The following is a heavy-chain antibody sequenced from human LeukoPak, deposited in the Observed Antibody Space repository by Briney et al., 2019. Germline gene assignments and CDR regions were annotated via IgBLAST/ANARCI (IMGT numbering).Heavy chain of an antibody. J-gene: IGHJ4*02. CDR2: LHYSGNI. D-gene: IGHD6-13*01. V-gene: IGHV4-39*01. CDR1: GGSSSSTNYY. CDR3: ARGIPPFGNTYAY. Sequence: SETLSLTCTVSGGSSSSTNYYWAWLRQPPGEGLEWIGSLHYSGNIFYNPSLKSRVTMSVDTSRNQFSLKLDSVTAADTAVYYCARGIPPFGNTYAYWGQGSLVTVSS.